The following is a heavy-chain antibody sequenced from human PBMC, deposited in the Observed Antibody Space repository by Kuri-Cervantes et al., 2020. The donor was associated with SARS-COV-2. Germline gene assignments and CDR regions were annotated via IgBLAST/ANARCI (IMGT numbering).Heavy chain of an antibody. J-gene: IGHJ5*02. CDR1: GYTLTELS. V-gene: IGHV1-24*01. D-gene: IGHD6-13*01. Sequence: ASVKVSCKVSGYTLTELSMHWVRQAPGKGLEWMGGFDPEDGETIYAQKFQGRVTMTEDTSTDTAYMELSSLRSEDTAVYYCATEPPRRAAAGTGWFWFDPWGRGTLVTVSS. CDR3: ATEPPRRAAAGTGWFWFDP. CDR2: FDPEDGET.